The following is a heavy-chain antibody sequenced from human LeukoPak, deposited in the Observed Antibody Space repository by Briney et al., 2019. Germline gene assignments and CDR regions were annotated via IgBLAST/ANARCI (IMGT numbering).Heavy chain of an antibody. D-gene: IGHD3-22*01. Sequence: GSLRLSCAASGLPFSSYPMHWVRQAPGKGLEWVAVISSDGSEKHYADPVKGRFTISRDNSKNTLYLQMSSLRAEDTAMYYCAREGNSGYYPYWGQGILVTVSS. V-gene: IGHV3-30-3*01. CDR3: AREGNSGYYPY. CDR1: GLPFSSYP. J-gene: IGHJ4*02. CDR2: ISSDGSEK.